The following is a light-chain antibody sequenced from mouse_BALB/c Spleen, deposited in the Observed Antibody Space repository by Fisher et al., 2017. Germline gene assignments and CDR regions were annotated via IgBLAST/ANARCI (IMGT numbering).Light chain of an antibody. CDR2: STS. V-gene: IGKV4-57*01. J-gene: IGKJ5*01. Sequence: IVMTQSPTTMAASPGEKITITCSASSSVSYMHWFQQKPGTSPKLLIYSTSNLASGVPARFSGSGSGTSYSLTISRMEAEDAATYYCQQRSSYPPTFGAGTKLELK. CDR1: SSVSY. CDR3: QQRSSYPPT.